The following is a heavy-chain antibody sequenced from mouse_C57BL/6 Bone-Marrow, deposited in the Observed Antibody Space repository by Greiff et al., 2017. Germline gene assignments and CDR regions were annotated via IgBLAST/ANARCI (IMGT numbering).Heavy chain of an antibody. V-gene: IGHV5-12*01. CDR3: ARLGGLPPHWYFDV. D-gene: IGHD2-2*01. J-gene: IGHJ1*03. CDR1: GFTFSDYY. CDR2: ISNGGGST. Sequence: DVHLVESGGGLVQPGGSLKLSCAASGFTFSDYYMYWVRQTPEKRLEWVAYISNGGGSTYYPDTVKGRFTISRDNAKNTLYLQMSRLKSEDTAMYYCARLGGLPPHWYFDVWGTGTTVTVSS.